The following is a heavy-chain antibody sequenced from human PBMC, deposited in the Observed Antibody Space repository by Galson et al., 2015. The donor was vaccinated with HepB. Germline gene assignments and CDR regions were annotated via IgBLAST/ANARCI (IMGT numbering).Heavy chain of an antibody. V-gene: IGHV3-11*06. CDR1: GFTFSDYY. CDR3: ARDGGSYYGSVYFQH. CDR2: ISSSSSYT. D-gene: IGHD1-26*01. Sequence: SLRLSCAASGFTFSDYYMSWIRQAPGKGLEWVSYISSSSSYTNYADSVKGRFTISRDNAKNSLYLQMNSLRAEDTAVYYCARDGGSYYGSVYFQHWGQGTLVTVSS. J-gene: IGHJ1*01.